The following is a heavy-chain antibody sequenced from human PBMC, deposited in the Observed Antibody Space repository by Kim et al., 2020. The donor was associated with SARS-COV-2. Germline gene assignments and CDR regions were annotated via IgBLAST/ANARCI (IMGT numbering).Heavy chain of an antibody. J-gene: IGHJ6*02. CDR2: IKSKTDGGTT. V-gene: IGHV3-15*01. Sequence: GGSLRLSCAASGFTFSNAWMSWVRQAPGKGLEWVGRIKSKTDGGTTDYAAPVKGRFTISRDDSKNTLYLQMNSLKTEDTAVYYCTTDGRLRYFDWLLRGWYYYGMDVWGQGTTVTVSS. CDR3: TTDGRLRYFDWLLRGWYYYGMDV. D-gene: IGHD3-9*01. CDR1: GFTFSNAW.